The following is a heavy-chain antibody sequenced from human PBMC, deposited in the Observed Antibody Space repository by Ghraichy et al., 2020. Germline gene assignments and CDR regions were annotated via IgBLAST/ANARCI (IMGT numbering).Heavy chain of an antibody. V-gene: IGHV3-64D*06. CDR1: GFTFGLYG. Sequence: GGSLRLSCSASGFTFGLYGMNWVRQAPGRGLEHVSCISPNAGVTYSADSGKFIISSDNSKNKQILQMNSLRPEDTAMYYCVKGVVTTMTGGAFDVWGQGTMVTFAS. J-gene: IGHJ3*01. D-gene: IGHD4-23*01. CDR2: ISPNAGVT. CDR3: VKGVVTTMTGGAFDV.